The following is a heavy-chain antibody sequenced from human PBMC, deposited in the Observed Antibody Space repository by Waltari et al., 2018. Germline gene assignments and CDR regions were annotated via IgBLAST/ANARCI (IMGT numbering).Heavy chain of an antibody. CDR2: IKQDASDK. D-gene: IGHD6-19*01. CDR3: AASVGVAPNY. J-gene: IGHJ4*01. V-gene: IGHV3-7*01. Sequence: EVQLVESGGGLVQPGGSLRLSCAASGFTFNNYWMTWVRQAQGKVLGWGANIKQDASDKYYVDSVKGRFTISRDNTKNSLYLQMNSLRAEDTAVYYCAASVGVAPNYWGHGTLVTVSS. CDR1: GFTFNNYW.